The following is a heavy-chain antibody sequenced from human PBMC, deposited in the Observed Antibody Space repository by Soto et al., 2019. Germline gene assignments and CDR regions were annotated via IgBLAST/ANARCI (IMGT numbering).Heavy chain of an antibody. J-gene: IGHJ4*02. CDR1: GGSFSGSY. CDR2: INYTGTT. CDR3: ATYGATIHY. D-gene: IGHD4-17*01. V-gene: IGHV4-34*02. Sequence: QVHLQQWGAGFLRPSETLSLSCAVYGGSFSGSYWSWIRQPPGKGLEWIGEINYTGINYTGTTTYNPSLRSRVTISVDTSKNQFSLRLSSVTAADTAIYYCATYGATIHYWGQGTLVTVSS.